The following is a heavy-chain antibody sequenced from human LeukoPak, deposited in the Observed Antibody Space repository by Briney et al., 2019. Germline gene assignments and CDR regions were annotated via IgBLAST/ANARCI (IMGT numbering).Heavy chain of an antibody. CDR2: IYYSGST. CDR3: ARVGSANGWFDP. D-gene: IGHD2-2*03. CDR1: GGSISSSSYY. Sequence: SETLSLTCNVSGGSISSSSYYWGWIRQPPGKGLEWIGTIYYSGSTYYNPSLKSRVTISVDTSKNQFSLKLSSVTAADTAVYYCARVGSANGWFDPWGQGTLVTVSS. V-gene: IGHV4-39*07. J-gene: IGHJ5*02.